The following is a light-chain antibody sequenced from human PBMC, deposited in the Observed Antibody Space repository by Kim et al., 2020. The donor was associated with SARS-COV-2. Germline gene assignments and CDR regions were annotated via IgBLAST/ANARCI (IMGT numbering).Light chain of an antibody. J-gene: IGKJ2*01. CDR1: QSIDTN. Sequence: EVVMTHSPATLSVSPGERVTLSCRASQSIDTNLAWYHQKPGQAPRLLIYGASTRATDIPARFSGSGSGTEFTLIISSLQSEDFAVYYCQQYSHWPPYTFGQGTKLEI. CDR3: QQYSHWPPYT. CDR2: GAS. V-gene: IGKV3-15*01.